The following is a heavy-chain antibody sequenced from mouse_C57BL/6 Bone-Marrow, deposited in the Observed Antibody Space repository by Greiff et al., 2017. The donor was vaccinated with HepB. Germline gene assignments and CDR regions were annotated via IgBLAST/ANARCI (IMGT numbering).Heavy chain of an antibody. CDR3: SRERFIATDWYFDV. D-gene: IGHD1-1*01. J-gene: IGHJ1*03. Sequence: QVQLQQSGPELVKPGASVKLSCKASGYTFTSYDINWVKQRPGQGLEWIGWIYPRAGSTKYNDKFKGKATLTVDTSSSTAYVELHSLTSEDSAVYFCSRERFIATDWYFDVWGTGTTVTVSS. V-gene: IGHV1-85*01. CDR1: GYTFTSYD. CDR2: IYPRAGST.